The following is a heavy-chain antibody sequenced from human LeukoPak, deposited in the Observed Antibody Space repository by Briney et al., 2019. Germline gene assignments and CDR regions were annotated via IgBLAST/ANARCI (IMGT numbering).Heavy chain of an antibody. V-gene: IGHV5-51*01. CDR3: ARPLRDPMVRGVMSAFDI. CDR2: IYPGDSDT. D-gene: IGHD3-10*01. Sequence: GESLKISCKGSGYSFTSYWIGWVRQMPGKGLEWMGIIYPGDSDTRYSPSFQGQVTISADKSISTAYLQWSSLKASDTAMYYCARPLRDPMVRGVMSAFDIWGQGTIVTVSS. CDR1: GYSFTSYW. J-gene: IGHJ3*02.